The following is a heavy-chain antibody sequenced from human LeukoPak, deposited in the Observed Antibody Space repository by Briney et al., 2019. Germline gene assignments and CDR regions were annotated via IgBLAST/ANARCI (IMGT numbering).Heavy chain of an antibody. D-gene: IGHD6-19*01. V-gene: IGHV4-34*01. CDR1: YY. CDR3: ARGGHSSGYNRGYYFDY. CDR2: INDSGST. J-gene: IGHJ4*02. Sequence: YYWSWIRQPPGKGLEWIGEINDSGSTNYHPSLKSRVTISVDTSKNQFSLKLSSVTAADTAVYYCARGGHSSGYNRGYYFDYWGQGTLVTVSS.